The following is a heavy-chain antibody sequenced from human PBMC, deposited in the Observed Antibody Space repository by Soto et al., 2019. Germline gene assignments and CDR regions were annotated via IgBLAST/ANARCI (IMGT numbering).Heavy chain of an antibody. D-gene: IGHD3-16*01. J-gene: IGHJ4*02. CDR1: GYTFANSG. V-gene: IGHV1-18*01. CDR2: IASNTGNT. CDR3: ARVDEDIGGTFLSAQY. Sequence: QAQLVQSGPEVKEPGASVKISCKASGYTFANSGIIWVRQAPGQGLEWVPWIASNTGNTHYAQKLRGRVTVTTDTSTSAAYLDLRGLTSDDTPFYYCARVDEDIGGTFLSAQYWGQGTLVTASS.